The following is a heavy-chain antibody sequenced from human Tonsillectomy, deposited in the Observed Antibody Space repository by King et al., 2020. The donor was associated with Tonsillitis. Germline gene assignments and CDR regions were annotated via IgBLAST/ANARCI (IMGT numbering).Heavy chain of an antibody. V-gene: IGHV3-23*04. CDR1: GFTFSSYA. D-gene: IGHD3-16*01. J-gene: IGHJ4*02. Sequence: VQLVESGGGLVQPGRSLRLSCAASGFTFSSYAMSWVRQAPGKGLEWVSGINPSGYSTYYADSVRGPFTISRDNSKNTLYLQMNSLRAEDTALYYCASLGEGERGLEPFDSWGQGTPVTVSS. CDR3: ASLGEGERGLEPFDS. CDR2: INPSGYST.